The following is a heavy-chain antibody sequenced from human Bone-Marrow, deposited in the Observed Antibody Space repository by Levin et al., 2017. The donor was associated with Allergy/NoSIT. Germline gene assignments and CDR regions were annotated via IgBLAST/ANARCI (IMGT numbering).Heavy chain of an antibody. D-gene: IGHD3-10*01. V-gene: IGHV3-30*18. CDR3: AKVDYGSGSADY. CDR2: ISYDGSNK. J-gene: IGHJ4*02. Sequence: GESLKISCAASGFTFSSYGMHWVRQAPGKGLEWVAVISYDGSNKYYADSVKGRFTISRDNSKNTLYLQMNSLRAEDTAVYYCAKVDYGSGSADYWGQGTLVTVSS. CDR1: GFTFSSYG.